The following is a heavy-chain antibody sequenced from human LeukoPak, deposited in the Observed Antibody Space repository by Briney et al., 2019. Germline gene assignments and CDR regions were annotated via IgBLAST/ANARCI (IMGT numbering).Heavy chain of an antibody. CDR3: ASLCSGGSCYSADY. Sequence: ASVKVSCEASGYTFTDYYIHWVRQAPGQGLEWMGWINPNSGGTNCAQKFQGRVTMTRDTSISTAYMELSRLRSDDTAVYYCASLCSGGSCYSADYWGQGTLVTVSS. CDR1: GYTFTDYY. CDR2: INPNSGGT. D-gene: IGHD2-15*01. J-gene: IGHJ4*02. V-gene: IGHV1-2*02.